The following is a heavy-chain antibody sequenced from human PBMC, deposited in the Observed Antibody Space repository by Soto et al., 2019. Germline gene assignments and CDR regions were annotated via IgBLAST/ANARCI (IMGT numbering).Heavy chain of an antibody. V-gene: IGHV1-46*01. D-gene: IGHD2-21*02. CDR3: ARDLTAADY. CDR1: RYTFTSYY. Sequence: QVQLMQSGAEVKKPGASVTISCKASRYTFTSYYIHWVRQAPRQGLEWMAIINPSGGSTNYAQKFQGRGTVTSDTSTSTVNMELSSLSSEDTAVYYCARDLTAADYWGQGTLVTVSS. CDR2: INPSGGST. J-gene: IGHJ4*02.